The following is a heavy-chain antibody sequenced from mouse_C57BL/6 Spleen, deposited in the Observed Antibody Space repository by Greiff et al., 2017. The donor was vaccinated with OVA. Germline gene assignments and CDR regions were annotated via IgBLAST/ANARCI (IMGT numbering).Heavy chain of an antibody. J-gene: IGHJ2*01. CDR1: GYTFTSYW. D-gene: IGHD2-5*01. V-gene: IGHV1-55*01. CDR2: IYPGSGST. CDR3: ARWTRSNSPVDD. Sequence: QVQLQQPGAELVKPGASVKMSCKASGYTFTSYWITWVKQRPGQGLEWIGDIYPGSGSTNYNEKFKSKATLSVDTSYSTAYMQLSSLTSEDSAVYYCARWTRSNSPVDDWGQGTTLTVSS.